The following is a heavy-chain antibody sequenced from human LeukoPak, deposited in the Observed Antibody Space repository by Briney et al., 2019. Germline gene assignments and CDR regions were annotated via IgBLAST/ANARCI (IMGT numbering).Heavy chain of an antibody. CDR2: FDPEDGET. CDR1: GYTLSELS. CDR3: ATSSGSYYLGY. D-gene: IGHD1-26*01. V-gene: IGHV1-24*01. Sequence: ASVKVSCEVSGYTLSELSMHWVRQTPGKGLEWMGGFDPEDGETIYAQKFQGRVTMTEDTTTDTAYMELSSLRSEDTAVYYCATSSGSYYLGYWGQGTLVTVSS. J-gene: IGHJ4*02.